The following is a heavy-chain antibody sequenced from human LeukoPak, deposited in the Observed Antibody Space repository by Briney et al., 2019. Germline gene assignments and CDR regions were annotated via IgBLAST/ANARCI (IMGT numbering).Heavy chain of an antibody. Sequence: ASVKVSCKASGYTFTTYNINWVRQAPGQGLEWMGWINLNSGGTNDAQKFQDRVTMTRDTSISTAYMELSRLRSGDTAVYYCARSPDILTGENFDFWGQGTLVTVSS. V-gene: IGHV1-2*02. CDR3: ARSPDILTGENFDF. J-gene: IGHJ4*02. D-gene: IGHD3-9*01. CDR1: GYTFTTYN. CDR2: INLNSGGT.